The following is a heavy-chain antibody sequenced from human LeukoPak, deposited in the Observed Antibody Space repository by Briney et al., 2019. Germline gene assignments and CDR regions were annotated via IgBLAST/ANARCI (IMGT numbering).Heavy chain of an antibody. CDR3: ARDLMGIAYRGAFYY. CDR1: GFTFSSYG. J-gene: IGHJ4*02. V-gene: IGHV3-21*04. CDR2: ISSSSSYI. D-gene: IGHD6-13*01. Sequence: GSLSLSCAASGFTFSSYGMHWVRPAPGKGLEWVSSISSSSSYIYYSDSVKGRFTISRDNAKNSLYLQMNSLRAEDTAVYYCARDLMGIAYRGAFYYWGQGTLVTVSS.